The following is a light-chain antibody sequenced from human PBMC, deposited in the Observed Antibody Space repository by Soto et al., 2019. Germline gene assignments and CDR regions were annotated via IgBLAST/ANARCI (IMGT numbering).Light chain of an antibody. J-gene: IGLJ3*02. Sequence: QSVLTQPPSASGTPGQRVTISCSGSSSNIGSNYVYWYQQLPGSAPKLLIYRNDQRPSGVPDRFSASKSGTAASLAISGLRSEDEADYHCAAWDDSLSAVVFGGGTKLTGL. CDR2: RND. CDR3: AAWDDSLSAVV. V-gene: IGLV1-47*01. CDR1: SSNIGSNY.